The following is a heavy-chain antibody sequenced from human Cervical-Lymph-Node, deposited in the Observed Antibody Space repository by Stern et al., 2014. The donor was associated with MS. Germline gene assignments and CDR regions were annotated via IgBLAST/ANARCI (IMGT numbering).Heavy chain of an antibody. CDR3: ATSTASDAFDI. Sequence: QLAESGGGVVQPGRSLRLSCVASGLTFSTSVMHWVRQAPGQGLEGVAVVWNDGSKEHFTESVKGRFSTSRDTAKNTLHLQMSSLRAEDTAVYFCATSTASDAFDIWGQGTLVTVSS. J-gene: IGHJ3*02. V-gene: IGHV3-33*01. D-gene: IGHD2/OR15-2a*01. CDR1: GLTFSTSV. CDR2: VWNDGSKE.